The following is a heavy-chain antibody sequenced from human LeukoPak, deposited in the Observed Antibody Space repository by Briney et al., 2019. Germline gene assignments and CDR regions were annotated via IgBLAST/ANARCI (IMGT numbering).Heavy chain of an antibody. D-gene: IGHD6-13*01. CDR2: IYHSGST. V-gene: IGHV4-4*02. CDR1: GGYISSSNW. CDR3: ARRGVAAAGSLWFDP. J-gene: IGHJ5*02. Sequence: SETLSLTCAVSGGYISSSNWWSWVRQPPGKGLEWIGEIYHSGSTNYNPSLKSRVTISVDKSKNQFSLKLSSVTAADTAVYYCARRGVAAAGSLWFDPWGQGTLVTVSS.